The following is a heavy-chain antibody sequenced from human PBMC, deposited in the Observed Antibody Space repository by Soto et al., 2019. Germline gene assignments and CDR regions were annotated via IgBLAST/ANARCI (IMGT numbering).Heavy chain of an antibody. CDR3: AGLDSGAYYDGALDI. J-gene: IGHJ3*02. V-gene: IGHV1-2*02. CDR2: VNPDSGGI. CDR1: GYTFTNRY. D-gene: IGHD3-22*01. Sequence: ASVKVSCKASGYTFTNRYIHWVRQAPGQGLEWMGWVNPDSGGIKYAQKYQGRVTMTRDTSITTAYMELSRLRSDDTAVYYCAGLDSGAYYDGALDIWGQGTMVTVSS.